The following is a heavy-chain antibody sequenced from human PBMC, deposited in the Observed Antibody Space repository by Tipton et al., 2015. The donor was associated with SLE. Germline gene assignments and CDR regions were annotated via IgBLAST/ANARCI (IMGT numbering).Heavy chain of an antibody. D-gene: IGHD3-22*01. V-gene: IGHV4-34*01. Sequence: LRLSCAVYGGSFSGYYWSWIRQPPGKGLEWIGEINHSGSTNYNPSLKSRVTISVDTSKNQFSLKLSSMTAADTAVYYCARGDMIVDYWGQGTLVTVSS. CDR2: INHSGST. J-gene: IGHJ4*02. CDR3: ARGDMIVDY. CDR1: GGSFSGYY.